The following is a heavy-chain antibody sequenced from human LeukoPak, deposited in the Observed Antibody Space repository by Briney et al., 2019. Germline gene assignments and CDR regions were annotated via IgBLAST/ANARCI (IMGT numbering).Heavy chain of an antibody. CDR1: GGSISSGGYY. Sequence: SQTLSLTRTVSGGSISSGGYYWSWIRQHPGKGLEWIGYIYYSGSTYYNPSLKSRVTISVDTSKNQFSLKLSSVTAADTAVYYCARDAGNTIFGLDYWGQGTLVTVSS. J-gene: IGHJ4*02. D-gene: IGHD3-3*01. CDR3: ARDAGNTIFGLDY. V-gene: IGHV4-31*03. CDR2: IYYSGST.